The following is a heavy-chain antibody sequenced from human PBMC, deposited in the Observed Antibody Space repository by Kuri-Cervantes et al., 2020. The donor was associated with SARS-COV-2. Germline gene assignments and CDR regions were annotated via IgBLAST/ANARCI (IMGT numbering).Heavy chain of an antibody. CDR3: ARERTINWSDNRNSLDV. J-gene: IGHJ6*02. Sequence: GESLKISCATSGFTFRCYAMHWVRQAPGKGLEWVAVISCDGSNKYYADSVKGRFTISRDNPKNTLYLQMNSLRAEDTAVYYCARERTINWSDNRNSLDVWGQGTTVTVSS. V-gene: IGHV3-30*04. D-gene: IGHD1-20*01. CDR1: GFTFRCYA. CDR2: ISCDGSNK.